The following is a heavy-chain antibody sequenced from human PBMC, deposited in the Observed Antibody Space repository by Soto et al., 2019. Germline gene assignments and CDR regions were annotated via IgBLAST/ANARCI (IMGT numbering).Heavy chain of an antibody. CDR3: AKDLDPITATNFDF. CDR2: VSGRGDTT. D-gene: IGHD1-7*01. CDR1: KFPFTDFA. Sequence: EVHLLESGGGLVQPGGSLRLSCVASKFPFTDFAMNWVRQAPGKGLEWVSAVSGRGDTTYYADSVKGRFTISRDNSQNIVFLQMHSMRAEDTGVYYCAKDLDPITATNFDFWGQVTLVPVSS. J-gene: IGHJ4*02. V-gene: IGHV3-23*01.